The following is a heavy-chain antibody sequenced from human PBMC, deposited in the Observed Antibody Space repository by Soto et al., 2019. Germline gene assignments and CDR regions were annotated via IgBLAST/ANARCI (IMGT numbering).Heavy chain of an antibody. CDR1: GYTLTSYD. CDR2: MNPNSGNT. V-gene: IGHV1-8*01. J-gene: IGHJ6*02. Sequence: TSVKVSCKASGYTLTSYDINWVRQATGQGLEWMGWMNPNSGNTGYAQKFQGRVTMTRNTSISTAYMELSSLRSEDTAVYYCARGGSTVTLYYYYYGMDVWGQGTTVTVSS. D-gene: IGHD4-4*01. CDR3: ARGGSTVTLYYYYYGMDV.